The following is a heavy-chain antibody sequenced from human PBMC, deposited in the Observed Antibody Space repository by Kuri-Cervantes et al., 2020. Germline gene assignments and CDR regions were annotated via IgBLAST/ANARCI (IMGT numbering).Heavy chain of an antibody. Sequence: GESLKISCKGSGYSFTNYWIGWVRQMPGKGLEWMGIIYPGDSDTRYSPSFQGQVTISADKSISTAYLQWSSLKASDTAMYYCARSLMTEVVTAVLGYYFDYWGQGTLVTVSS. CDR3: ARSLMTEVVTAVLGYYFDY. V-gene: IGHV5-51*01. CDR1: GYSFTNYW. D-gene: IGHD2-21*02. CDR2: IYPGDSDT. J-gene: IGHJ4*02.